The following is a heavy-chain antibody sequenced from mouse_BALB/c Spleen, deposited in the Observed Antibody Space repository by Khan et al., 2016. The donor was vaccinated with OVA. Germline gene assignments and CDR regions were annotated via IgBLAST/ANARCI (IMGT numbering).Heavy chain of an antibody. Sequence: QVQLQQSGAELAKPGASVKMSCKASGYTFTSYWMHWVKQRPGQGLEWIGYINPSTGYTEYNQKFKDKATLTADKSSSKAYMQLSSLTSEDSAVDYCARYDYYAMDYWGQGTSGTVSS. CDR2: INPSTGYT. CDR3: ARYDYYAMDY. V-gene: IGHV1-7*01. J-gene: IGHJ4*01. CDR1: GYTFTSYW.